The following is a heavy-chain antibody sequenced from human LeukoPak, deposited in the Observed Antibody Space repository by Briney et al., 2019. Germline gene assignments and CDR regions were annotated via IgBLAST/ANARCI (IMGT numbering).Heavy chain of an antibody. CDR2: ISYNSDTI. J-gene: IGHJ2*01. V-gene: IGHV3-9*01. D-gene: IGHD2-21*02. CDR3: AKDYCGGDCYSGWYFDL. Sequence: GRSLRPSCAASGFAFDDYAMHWVRQAPGKGLEWVSGISYNSDTIAYADSVKGRFTISRDNAKNSLYLQMNSLRAEDTALYYCAKDYCGGDCYSGWYFDLWGRGTLVTVSS. CDR1: GFAFDDYA.